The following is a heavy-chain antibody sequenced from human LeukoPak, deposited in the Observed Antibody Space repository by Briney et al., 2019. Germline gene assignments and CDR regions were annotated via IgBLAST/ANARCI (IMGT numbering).Heavy chain of an antibody. Sequence: GGSLRLSSAASGFSFISYGMTWVRQAPGKGLEWVSSISSSGVNTYLADSVQGRFTIAIDNSKNTLYLQMNTLRVEDTAVYFCAKFTYTSSSRAFDYWGQGTLVTVSS. CDR2: ISSSGVNT. CDR1: GFSFISYG. V-gene: IGHV3-23*01. CDR3: AKFTYTSSSRAFDY. J-gene: IGHJ4*02. D-gene: IGHD6-6*01.